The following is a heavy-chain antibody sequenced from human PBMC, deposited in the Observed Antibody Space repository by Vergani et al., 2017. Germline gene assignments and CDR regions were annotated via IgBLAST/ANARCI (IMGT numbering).Heavy chain of an antibody. J-gene: IGHJ6*03. D-gene: IGHD4-17*01. CDR1: GGSISSGDYY. V-gene: IGHV4-30-4*08. CDR3: AREVPTTVTISYMDV. Sequence: QVQLQESGPGLVKPSQPLSLTCTVSGGSISSGDYYCSWIRQPPGKGLEWIGYIYYSGSTYYNPSLKSRVTISVDTSKNQFSLKLSSVTAADTSVYYCAREVPTTVTISYMDVWGKGTTVTVSS. CDR2: IYYSGST.